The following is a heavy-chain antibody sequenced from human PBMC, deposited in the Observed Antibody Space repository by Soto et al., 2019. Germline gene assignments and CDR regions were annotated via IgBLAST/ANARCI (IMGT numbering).Heavy chain of an antibody. J-gene: IGHJ4*02. D-gene: IGHD4-17*01. CDR2: IRSKSNSYAT. V-gene: IGHV3-73*01. CDR3: TRGYGDYVRDY. Sequence: EVQLVESGGGLVQPGGSLKLSCAVSGFTFSGSAMHWVRQASGKGLEWVGGIRSKSNSYATAYAASVKGRFTISRDDSTNPAYLQMNSLKTEDTAVYYCTRGYGDYVRDYWGQGTRVTVSS. CDR1: GFTFSGSA.